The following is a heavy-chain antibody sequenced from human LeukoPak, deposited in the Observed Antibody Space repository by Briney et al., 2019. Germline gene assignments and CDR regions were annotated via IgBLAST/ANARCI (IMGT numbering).Heavy chain of an antibody. J-gene: IGHJ5*02. CDR3: ARQGQWLVPDWFDP. CDR2: IYYSGST. CDR1: GGSISSSSYY. Sequence: SETLSLTCTVSGGSISSSSYYWGWIRQPPGKGLEWIGSIYYSGSTYYSPSLKSRVTISVDTSKNQFSLKLSSVTAADTAVYYCARQGQWLVPDWFDPWGQGTLITVSS. V-gene: IGHV4-39*01. D-gene: IGHD6-19*01.